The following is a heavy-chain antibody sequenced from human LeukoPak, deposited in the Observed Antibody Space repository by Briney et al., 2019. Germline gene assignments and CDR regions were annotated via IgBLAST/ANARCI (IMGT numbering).Heavy chain of an antibody. CDR1: GYSISSGYY. J-gene: IGHJ6*03. D-gene: IGHD1-26*01. Sequence: PSETLSLTCTVSGYSISSGYYWGWIRQPPGKGLEWIGSIYHSGSTYYNPSLKSRVTMSLDTSKNQFSLKLSSVTAADTAVYYCARVRGSSGSYEYYHYMDVWGKGTTVTISS. CDR3: ARVRGSSGSYEYYHYMDV. CDR2: IYHSGST. V-gene: IGHV4-38-2*02.